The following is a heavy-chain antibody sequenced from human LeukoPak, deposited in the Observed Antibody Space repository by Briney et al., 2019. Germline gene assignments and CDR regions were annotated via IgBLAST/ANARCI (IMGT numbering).Heavy chain of an antibody. CDR3: AKGYYDSSRTDFDY. J-gene: IGHJ4*02. D-gene: IGHD3-22*01. V-gene: IGHV3-23*01. CDR2: ISGSGGST. CDR1: GFTFSNYA. Sequence: PGGSLRLSCAASGFTFSNYAMSWVRQAPGKGLEWVSAISGSGGSTYYADSVKGRFTISRDNSKNTLYLQKNSLRAEDTAVYYCAKGYYDSSRTDFDYWGQGTLVTVSS.